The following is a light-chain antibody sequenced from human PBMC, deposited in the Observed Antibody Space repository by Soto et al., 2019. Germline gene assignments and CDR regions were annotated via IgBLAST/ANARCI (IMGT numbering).Light chain of an antibody. CDR2: GNS. CDR3: QSYDMSLSGSV. Sequence: QSALTQAPSVSGAPGQRVTISCTGSSSNIGAGYDVHWYQQLPGTAPKLLIYGNSNRPSGVPDRFSGSKSGTSASLAITGLQAEDEADYYCQSYDMSLSGSVFGTGTKLTVL. CDR1: SSNIGAGYD. J-gene: IGLJ1*01. V-gene: IGLV1-40*01.